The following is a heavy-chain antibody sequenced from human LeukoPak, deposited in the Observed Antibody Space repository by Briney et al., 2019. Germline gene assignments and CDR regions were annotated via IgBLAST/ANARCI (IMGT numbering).Heavy chain of an antibody. CDR2: ISAYNGNT. Sequence: ASVKVSCKASGYTFTSYGISWVRQAPGQGLEWTGWISAYNGNTNYAQKLQGRVTMTTDTSTSTAYMELRSLRSDDTAVYYCARAQILEWLSNQLDYWGQGTLVTVSS. CDR3: ARAQILEWLSNQLDY. J-gene: IGHJ4*02. CDR1: GYTFTSYG. D-gene: IGHD3-3*01. V-gene: IGHV1-18*01.